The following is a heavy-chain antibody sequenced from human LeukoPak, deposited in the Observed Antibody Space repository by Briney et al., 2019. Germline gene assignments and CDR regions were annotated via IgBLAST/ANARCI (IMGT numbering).Heavy chain of an antibody. V-gene: IGHV4-39*07. D-gene: IGHD6-6*01. CDR3: ARDAPYSSSSFFDY. CDR2: IYYSGST. Sequence: SETLSLTCTVSGGSISSSSYYWGWIRQPPGKGLEWIGSIYYSGSTYYNPSLKSRVTISVDTSKNQFSLKLSSVTAADTAVYYCARDAPYSSSSFFDYWGQGTLVTVSS. CDR1: GGSISSSSYY. J-gene: IGHJ4*02.